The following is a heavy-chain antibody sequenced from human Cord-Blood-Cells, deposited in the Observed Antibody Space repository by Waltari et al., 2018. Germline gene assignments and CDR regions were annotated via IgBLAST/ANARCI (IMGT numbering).Heavy chain of an antibody. V-gene: IGHV1-2*02. CDR3: ARLGGGMRRHDYFPNDY. Sequence: QVQLVQSGAEVKKPGASVKVSCKASGYTFTGHYMHWVRQAPGQGLEWMGWINPNSGGTNYAQKFQGRVTMTRDTSISTAYMELSRLRSDDTAVYYCARLGGGMRRHDYFPNDYWGQGTLVTVSS. CDR1: GYTFTGHY. J-gene: IGHJ4*02. CDR2: INPNSGGT. D-gene: IGHD3-16*01.